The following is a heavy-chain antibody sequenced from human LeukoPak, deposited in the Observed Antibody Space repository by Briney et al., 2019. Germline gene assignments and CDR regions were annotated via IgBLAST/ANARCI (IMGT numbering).Heavy chain of an antibody. CDR2: ISKNSGYM. CDR1: GFTFGSYS. CDR3: ARSSMVDANDAFDI. V-gene: IGHV3-21*01. J-gene: IGHJ3*02. Sequence: PGGSLRLSCAASGFTFGSYSMNWVRQAPGKGLEWVPSISKNSGYMYYIDSVKGRFTISRDNAKDSMYLQMNSLRAEDTAVYYCARSSMVDANDAFDIWGQGTMVTVSS. D-gene: IGHD2-15*01.